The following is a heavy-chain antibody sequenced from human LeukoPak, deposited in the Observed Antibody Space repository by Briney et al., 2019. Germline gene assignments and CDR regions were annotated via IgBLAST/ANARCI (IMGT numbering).Heavy chain of an antibody. CDR2: IYYSGGT. Sequence: SETLSLTCTVSGGSISGYYWSWLRQPPGKGLEWIAYIYYSGGTNYNPSLKSRVTISVDTPKNQFSLKLSSVTAADTAVYYCARHFGSGTYPFDYWGQGTLVTVSS. CDR1: GGSISGYY. V-gene: IGHV4-59*08. D-gene: IGHD3-10*01. CDR3: ARHFGSGTYPFDY. J-gene: IGHJ4*02.